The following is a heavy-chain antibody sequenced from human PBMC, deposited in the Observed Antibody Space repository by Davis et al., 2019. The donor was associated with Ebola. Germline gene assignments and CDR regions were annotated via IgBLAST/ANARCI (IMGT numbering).Heavy chain of an antibody. Sequence: AASVKVSCKASVYTFTSYAMHWVRQAPGQRLEWMGWINAGNGNTNYAQKLQGRVTITTDTSTSTAYMELRSLRSDDTAVYYCARRRDYDAFDIWGQGKMVTVSS. J-gene: IGHJ3*02. CDR1: VYTFTSYA. V-gene: IGHV1-3*01. D-gene: IGHD2-21*01. CDR2: INAGNGNT. CDR3: ARRRDYDAFDI.